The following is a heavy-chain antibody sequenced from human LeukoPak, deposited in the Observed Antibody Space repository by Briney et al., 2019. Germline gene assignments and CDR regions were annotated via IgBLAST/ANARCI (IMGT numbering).Heavy chain of an antibody. D-gene: IGHD3-10*01. V-gene: IGHV4-34*01. J-gene: IGHJ6*02. CDR1: GGSFSGYY. CDR3: ASMSGYYYYGMDV. Sequence: SETLSLTCAAYGGSFSGYYWSWIRQPPGKGLEWIGEINHSGSTNYNPSLKSRVTISVDTSKNQFSLKLSSVTAADTAVYYCASMSGYYYYGMDVWGQGTTVTVSS. CDR2: INHSGST.